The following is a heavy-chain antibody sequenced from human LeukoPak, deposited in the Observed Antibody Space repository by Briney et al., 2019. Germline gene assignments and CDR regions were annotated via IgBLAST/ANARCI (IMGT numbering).Heavy chain of an antibody. D-gene: IGHD2-2*01. CDR2: IYWDDDK. V-gene: IGHV2-5*02. CDR3: AHRFLLVETSRFDY. CDR1: GFSLNTSGVG. Sequence: ESGPTLVRPTQTLTLTCTFSGFSLNTSGVGVGWIRQPPGKALEWLALIYWDDDKRYIPSLKNRLTITKDTSKNQVVLTMTNMDPVDTATYYCAHRFLLVETSRFDYWGQGTLVTVSS. J-gene: IGHJ4*02.